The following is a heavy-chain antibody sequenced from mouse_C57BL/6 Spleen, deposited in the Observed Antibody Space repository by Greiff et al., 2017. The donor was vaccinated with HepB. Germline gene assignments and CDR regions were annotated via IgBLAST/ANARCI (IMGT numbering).Heavy chain of an antibody. Sequence: QVQLQQPGAELVMPGASVKLSCKASGYTFTSYWMHWVKQRPGQGLEWIGEIDPSDSYTNYNQKFKGKSTLTVDKSSSTAYMQLSSLTSEDSAVYYCAKQLRLGAMDYWGQGTSVTVSS. V-gene: IGHV1-69*01. D-gene: IGHD3-2*02. CDR2: IDPSDSYT. J-gene: IGHJ4*01. CDR1: GYTFTSYW. CDR3: AKQLRLGAMDY.